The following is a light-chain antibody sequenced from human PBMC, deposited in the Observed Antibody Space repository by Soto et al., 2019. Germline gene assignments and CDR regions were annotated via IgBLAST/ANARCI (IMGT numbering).Light chain of an antibody. Sequence: QSVLTQPASVSGSPGQSITISFTGTSSDVGSYNLVSWYQQHPGKAPKLMIYEGSKRPSGVSNRFSGSKSGNTASLTISGLQAEDEADYDCCSYAGSSTWGFGGGTQLTVL. V-gene: IGLV2-23*01. CDR3: CSYAGSSTWG. CDR1: SSDVGSYNL. J-gene: IGLJ3*02. CDR2: EGS.